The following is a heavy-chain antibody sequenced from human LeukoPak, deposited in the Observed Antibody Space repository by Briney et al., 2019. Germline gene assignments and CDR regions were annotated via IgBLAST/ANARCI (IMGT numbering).Heavy chain of an antibody. CDR1: GGSISSYY. CDR2: IDTSGNT. J-gene: IGHJ4*02. V-gene: IGHV4-4*07. D-gene: IGHD1-26*01. Sequence: SETLSLTCTVSGGSISSYYWSWIRQPAGKGLEWIGRIDTSGNTNYKPSLKSRVTMSVDTSKNQFSLKLSSVTAADTAVYYCARGALKWELPPIRARKSYYFDYWGQGTLVTVSS. CDR3: ARGALKWELPPIRARKSYYFDY.